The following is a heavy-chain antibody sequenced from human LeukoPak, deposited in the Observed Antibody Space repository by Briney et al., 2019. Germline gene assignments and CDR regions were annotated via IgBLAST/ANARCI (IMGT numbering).Heavy chain of an antibody. J-gene: IGHJ4*02. CDR2: IYYSGST. CDR3: ARVLPQWLARYYFDY. D-gene: IGHD6-19*01. Sequence: PSETLSPTCTVSGDSISSSSYYWGWIRQPPGKGLEWIGTIYYSGSTYYNPSLESRVTISIDTSKNQFSLKLNSVTAADTAVYYCARVLPQWLARYYFDYWGQGSLVTVSS. CDR1: GDSISSSSYY. V-gene: IGHV4-39*01.